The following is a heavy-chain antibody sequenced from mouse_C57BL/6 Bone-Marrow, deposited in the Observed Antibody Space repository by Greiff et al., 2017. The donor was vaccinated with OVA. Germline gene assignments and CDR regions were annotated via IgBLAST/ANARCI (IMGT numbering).Heavy chain of an antibody. CDR3: ARGGHEAY. V-gene: IGHV1-69*01. CDR2: LAPSDIST. CDR1: GYTFTSYW. J-gene: IGHJ3*01. Sequence: VQLQQPGAELVMPGASVKLSCKASGYTFTSYWMHWVKQRPGQGLECLFSLAPSDISTNYNQKFKGKSTLTVDKSSSTAYMQLSSLTSEDSAVYYCARGGHEAYWGQGTLVTVSA.